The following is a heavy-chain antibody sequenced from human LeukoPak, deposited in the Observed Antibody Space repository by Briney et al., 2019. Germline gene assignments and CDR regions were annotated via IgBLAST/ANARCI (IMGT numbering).Heavy chain of an antibody. CDR3: AAAVTTRRAEHY. V-gene: IGHV3-23*05. D-gene: IGHD4-17*01. CDR2: ISKSGNNT. J-gene: IGHJ4*02. Sequence: WGSLKLSCAASGFTFSSYAMTWVRQAPGKGLEWVSGISKSGNNTYYADSVASRLTISRDNSKNTLYLQMNSLRADDTAVYYCAAAVTTRRAEHYWGQGTLVTVSS. CDR1: GFTFSSYA.